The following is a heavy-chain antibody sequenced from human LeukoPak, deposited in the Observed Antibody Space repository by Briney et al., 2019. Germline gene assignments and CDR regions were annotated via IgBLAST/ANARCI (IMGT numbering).Heavy chain of an antibody. J-gene: IGHJ4*02. CDR1: GGTFSSYA. D-gene: IGHD5-24*01. CDR2: IIPIFGTA. Sequence: WASVKVSCKASGGTFSSYAISWVRQAPGQGLEWMGGIIPIFGTANYAQKFQGRVTITADESTSTAYMELSSLRSEDTAVYYCARLPGWLQPYYFDYWGQGTLVTVSS. V-gene: IGHV1-69*13. CDR3: ARLPGWLQPYYFDY.